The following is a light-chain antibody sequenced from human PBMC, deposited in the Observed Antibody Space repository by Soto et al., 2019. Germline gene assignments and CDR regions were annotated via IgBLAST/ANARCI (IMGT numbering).Light chain of an antibody. Sequence: QSALTQPASVSASPGQSLTISCTGTSSDVGGYNYVSWYQQHPGKAPKLMIYDVSNRPSGVSDRFSGSKSGNTASLTISGLQAEDEADYYCNSYTSSSTHVFGTGTKVTVL. J-gene: IGLJ1*01. CDR1: SSDVGGYNY. V-gene: IGLV2-14*01. CDR3: NSYTSSSTHV. CDR2: DVS.